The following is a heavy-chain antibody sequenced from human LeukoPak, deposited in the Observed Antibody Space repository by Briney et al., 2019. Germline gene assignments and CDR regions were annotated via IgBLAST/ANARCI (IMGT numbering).Heavy chain of an antibody. CDR3: ARDLGYCSGGSCYADFDY. CDR1: GGTFSSYA. V-gene: IGHV1-69*01. D-gene: IGHD2-15*01. Sequence: GASVKVSCTASGGTFSSYAISWVRQAPGQGLEWMGGIIPIFGTANYAQKFQGRVTTTADESTSTAYMELSSLRSEDTAVYYCARDLGYCSGGSCYADFDYWGQGTLVTVSS. CDR2: IIPIFGTA. J-gene: IGHJ4*02.